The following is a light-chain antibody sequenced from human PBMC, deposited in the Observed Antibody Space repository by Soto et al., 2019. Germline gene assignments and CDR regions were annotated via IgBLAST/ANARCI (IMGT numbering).Light chain of an antibody. CDR3: CSYGGTFYV. Sequence: QSALTQPRSVSGSPGQSVTISCTGTSSDVDDYNYVSWFQQHPGKAPKLMIYDVSERPSGVPDRFSGSKSGNMASLTISGLQAEDEADYYCCSYGGTFYVFGTGTKLTVL. CDR1: SSDVDDYNY. J-gene: IGLJ1*01. V-gene: IGLV2-11*01. CDR2: DVS.